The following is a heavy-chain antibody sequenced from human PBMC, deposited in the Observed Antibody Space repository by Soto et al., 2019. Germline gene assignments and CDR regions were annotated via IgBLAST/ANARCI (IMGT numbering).Heavy chain of an antibody. J-gene: IGHJ6*03. CDR1: GGSISSYY. D-gene: IGHD2-2*01. CDR3: ARDVVVVVPAASYVYMDV. Sequence: SETLSLTCTVSGGSISSYYWSWIRQPPGKGLEWIGYIYYSGSTNYNPSLKSRVTISVDTSKNQFSLKLSSVTAADTAVYYCARDVVVVVPAASYVYMDVWGKGTTVTVSS. V-gene: IGHV4-59*01. CDR2: IYYSGST.